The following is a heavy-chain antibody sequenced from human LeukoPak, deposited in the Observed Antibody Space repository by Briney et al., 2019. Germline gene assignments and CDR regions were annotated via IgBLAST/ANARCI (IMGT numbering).Heavy chain of an antibody. V-gene: IGHV3-11*01. Sequence: NPGGSLRLSCAASGFTFSDYYMSWILQAPGKGLEWVSYISSSGSNIYYADSVKGRFTISRDNARNSLYLQMNSLRAEDTAVYYCARSPGGNPLIDYWGQGTLVTVSS. D-gene: IGHD4-23*01. CDR1: GFTFSDYY. CDR2: ISSSGSNI. CDR3: ARSPGGNPLIDY. J-gene: IGHJ4*02.